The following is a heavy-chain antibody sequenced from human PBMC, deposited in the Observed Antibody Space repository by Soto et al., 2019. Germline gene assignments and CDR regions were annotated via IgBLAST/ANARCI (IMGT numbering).Heavy chain of an antibody. Sequence: PGGSLRLSCAASGFTFSTYGMHWVRQAPGKGLEWVAVISNDGSNKYYADSVKGRFTISRDDSKNTVYLQMNSLRPEDTAVYYCARDHHNSGWYNVGNYWGRGTLVTVSS. CDR3: ARDHHNSGWYNVGNY. D-gene: IGHD6-13*01. CDR2: ISNDGSNK. CDR1: GFTFSTYG. V-gene: IGHV3-30*03. J-gene: IGHJ4*02.